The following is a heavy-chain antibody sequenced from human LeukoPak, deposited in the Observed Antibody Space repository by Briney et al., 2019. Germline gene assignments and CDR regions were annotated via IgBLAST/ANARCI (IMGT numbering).Heavy chain of an antibody. CDR3: ARGGSGSYYPFDY. V-gene: IGHV3-48*01. J-gene: IGHJ4*01. Sequence: GGSLRLSCAASGFTFSSYSMNWVRQAPGKGLEWVSYISSSGSTIYYADSVMGRFTISRDNSKNTLFLLMNSLRAEDTAVYYCARGGSGSYYPFDYWGQGTLVTVFS. D-gene: IGHD3-10*01. CDR1: GFTFSSYS. CDR2: ISSSGSTI.